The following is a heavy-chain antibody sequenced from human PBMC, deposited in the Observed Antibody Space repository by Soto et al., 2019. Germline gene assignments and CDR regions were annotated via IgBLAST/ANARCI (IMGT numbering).Heavy chain of an antibody. Sequence: QVQLQESGPGLVKPSQTLSLTCTVSGGSISTVDYWWSWIRQSPDMGLEWIGHIYDGGRTYNNPSLASRVTMSVHTSKSQLPLTLSSVSAADTAVYYCARGPSGDKVDSWGQGTLVTVSS. CDR3: ARGPSGDKVDS. CDR1: GGSISTVDYW. V-gene: IGHV4-30-4*01. J-gene: IGHJ4*02. CDR2: IYDGGRT. D-gene: IGHD7-27*01.